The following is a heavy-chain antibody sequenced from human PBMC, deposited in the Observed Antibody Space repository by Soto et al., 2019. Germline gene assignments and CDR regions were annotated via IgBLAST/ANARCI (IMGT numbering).Heavy chain of an antibody. CDR3: ARKGVAFDY. Sequence: GESLKISCAASGFTFSSYSMNWVRQAPGKGLEWISYISTTSSSIYYADSVKGRFTISRDNAKNSLFLQMNSLRDEDTAVYYCARKGVAFDYWGQGALVTVSS. CDR2: ISTTSSSI. V-gene: IGHV3-48*02. D-gene: IGHD3-3*01. CDR1: GFTFSSYS. J-gene: IGHJ4*02.